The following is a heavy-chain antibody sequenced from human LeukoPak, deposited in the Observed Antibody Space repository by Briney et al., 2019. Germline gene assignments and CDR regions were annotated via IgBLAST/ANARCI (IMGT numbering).Heavy chain of an antibody. CDR3: ARGRGILWFGDPFDY. D-gene: IGHD3-10*01. J-gene: IGHJ4*02. V-gene: IGHV4-61*02. CDR1: GGSISSGSYY. Sequence: SETLSLTCTVSGGSISSGSYYWSWIRQPAGKGLEWIGRIYTSGSTNYNPSLKSRVTISVDTSKNQFSLKLSSVTAADTAVYYCARGRGILWFGDPFDYWGQGTLVTVSS. CDR2: IYTSGST.